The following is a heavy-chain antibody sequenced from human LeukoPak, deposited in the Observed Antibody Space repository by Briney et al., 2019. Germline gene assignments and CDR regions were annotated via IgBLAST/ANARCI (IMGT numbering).Heavy chain of an antibody. CDR1: GESFIYNY. V-gene: IGHV4-34*01. J-gene: IGHJ6*03. D-gene: IGHD1-26*01. CDR3: ARRRVGTTFYYYYYMDI. Sequence: SETLSLTCAVYGESFIYNYWTWIRQPPGKGLEWIGEINHSGSTNYNPSLKSRVTMSVDRAKNQFSLNLSSVTAADTAVYYCARRRVGTTFYYYYYMDIWGKGTTVTISS. CDR2: INHSGST.